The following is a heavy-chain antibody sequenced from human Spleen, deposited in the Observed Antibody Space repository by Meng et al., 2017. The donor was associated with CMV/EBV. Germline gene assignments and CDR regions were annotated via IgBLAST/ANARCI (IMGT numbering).Heavy chain of an antibody. CDR1: GVSISSNIR. J-gene: IGHJ4*02. D-gene: IGHD1-26*01. CDR3: ARGKQDAWELLAY. CDR2: IDDSGST. V-gene: IGHV4-4*02. Sequence: QVHLPESGPGRLKPSGTLSLTCGVSGVSISSNIRWTWVRQPPGKGLEWIGDIDDSGSTNYNPSLNSRISISLDKSKNHFSLKVNSVTAADTAVYYCARGKQDAWELLAYWGQGALVTVSS.